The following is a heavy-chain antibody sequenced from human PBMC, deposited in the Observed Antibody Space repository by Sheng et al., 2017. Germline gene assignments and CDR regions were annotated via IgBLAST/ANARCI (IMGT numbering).Heavy chain of an antibody. V-gene: IGHV1-69*04. J-gene: IGHJ3*02. D-gene: IGHD6-13*01. CDR2: IIPILGIA. Sequence: QVQLVQSGAEVKKPGSSVKVSCKASGGTFSSYAISWVRQAPGQGLEWMGGIIPILGIANYAQKFQGRVTITADKSTSTAYMELSSLRSEDTAVYYCARVIAAAGTGAFDIWGQGTMVTVSS. CDR1: GGTFSSYA. CDR3: ARVIAAAGTGAFDI.